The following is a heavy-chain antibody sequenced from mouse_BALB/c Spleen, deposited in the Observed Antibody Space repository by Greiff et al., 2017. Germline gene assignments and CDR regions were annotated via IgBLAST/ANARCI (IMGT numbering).Heavy chain of an antibody. Sequence: VQVVESGPGLVQPSQSLSITCTVSGFSLTSYGVHWVRQSPGKGLEWLGVIWSGGSTDYNAAFISRLSISKDNSKSQVFFKMNSLQANDTAIYFCTRTGTGNYYAMDYWGQGTSVTVSS. CDR3: TRTGTGNYYAMDY. J-gene: IGHJ4*01. V-gene: IGHV2-2*02. CDR1: GFSLTSYG. CDR2: IWSGGST. D-gene: IGHD4-1*01.